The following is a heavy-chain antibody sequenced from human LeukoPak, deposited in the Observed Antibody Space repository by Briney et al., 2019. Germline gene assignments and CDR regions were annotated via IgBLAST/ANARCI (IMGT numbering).Heavy chain of an antibody. CDR2: ISSSGRTT. CDR1: GFTFSSYS. J-gene: IGHJ3*02. D-gene: IGHD4-17*01. Sequence: PGGSLRLSCAASGFTFSSYSMNWVRQAPGKGLDWVSYISSSGRTTYYADSVKGRFTISRDNAKNSLYLQMNSLRAEDTALYYCARDWSDYGDYGGAFDIWGQGTMVTVSS. V-gene: IGHV3-48*04. CDR3: ARDWSDYGDYGGAFDI.